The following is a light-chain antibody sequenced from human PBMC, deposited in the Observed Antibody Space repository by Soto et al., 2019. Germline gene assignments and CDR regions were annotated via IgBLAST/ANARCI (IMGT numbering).Light chain of an antibody. CDR1: QSISSW. V-gene: IGKV1-5*01. CDR3: QQYDNVPLT. J-gene: IGKJ4*01. Sequence: EIQMTQSPSTLSASVGDRVTITCRASQSISSWLAWYQQKPGKAPKLLIYDASSLESGVPSRFSGRGSGTDFTFSISSLQPEDIATYYCQQYDNVPLTFGGGTKVDIK. CDR2: DAS.